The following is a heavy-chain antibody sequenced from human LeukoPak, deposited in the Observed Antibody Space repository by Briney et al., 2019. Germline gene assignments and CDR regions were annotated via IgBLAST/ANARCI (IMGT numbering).Heavy chain of an antibody. CDR2: ISYDGSNK. CDR3: ARDGSGSYYINYYYYMDV. J-gene: IGHJ6*03. D-gene: IGHD3-10*01. CDR1: GFTFSSYG. Sequence: GRSLRLSCAASGFTFSSYGMHWVRQAPGKGLEWVAVISYDGSNKYYADSVKGRFTISRDNAKNSLYLQMNSLRAEDTAVYYCARDGSGSYYINYYYYMDVWGKGTTVTISS. V-gene: IGHV3-30*03.